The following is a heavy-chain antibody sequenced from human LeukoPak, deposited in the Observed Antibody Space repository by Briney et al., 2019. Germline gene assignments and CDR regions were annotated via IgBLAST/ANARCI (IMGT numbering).Heavy chain of an antibody. J-gene: IGHJ4*02. CDR3: AKDCHCYDSSGYRKYYFDY. Sequence: GGSLRLSCAASGFTFSSYAMSWVRQAPGKGLEWVSAISGSGGSTYYADSVKGRFIISRDNSKNTLYLQMNSLRAEATAVYNCAKDCHCYDSSGYRKYYFDYWGQGTLVTVSS. CDR2: ISGSGGST. V-gene: IGHV3-23*01. D-gene: IGHD3-22*01. CDR1: GFTFSSYA.